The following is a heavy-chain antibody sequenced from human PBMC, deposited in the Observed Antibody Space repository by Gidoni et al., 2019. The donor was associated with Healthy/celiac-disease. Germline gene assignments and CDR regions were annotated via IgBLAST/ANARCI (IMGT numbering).Heavy chain of an antibody. V-gene: IGHV3-23*01. CDR1: GFTFSNYA. CDR3: ARDQLRTDPHSPGDFHI. J-gene: IGHJ3*02. CDR2: ISGSSGKT. Sequence: EVQLLESGGGLVQPGGSLRLSCAASGFTFSNYAMSWVRQAPGKGLEWVSGISGSSGKTYYADSVKGRFTISRDNSKNTLYLQMNSLRAEDTAVYYCARDQLRTDPHSPGDFHIWGQGTMVSVSS. D-gene: IGHD1-1*01.